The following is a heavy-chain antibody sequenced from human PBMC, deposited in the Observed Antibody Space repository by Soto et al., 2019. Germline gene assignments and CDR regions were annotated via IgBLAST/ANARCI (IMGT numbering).Heavy chain of an antibody. CDR2: INHSGST. J-gene: IGHJ4*02. V-gene: IGHV4-34*01. Sequence: SETLSLTCAVYGESFSDYYWSWIRQPPGKGLEWIGEINHSGSTNYNPSLKSRVTISVDTSKNQFSLRLSSVTAADTAVYYCARTSFGARGYYVDYWGQGTLVTVSS. D-gene: IGHD3-3*01. CDR1: GESFSDYY. CDR3: ARTSFGARGYYVDY.